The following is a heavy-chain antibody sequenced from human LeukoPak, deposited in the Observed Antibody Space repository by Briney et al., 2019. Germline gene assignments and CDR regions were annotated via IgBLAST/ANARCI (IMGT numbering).Heavy chain of an antibody. J-gene: IGHJ4*02. D-gene: IGHD6-6*01. CDR1: GFTFSSYA. CDR3: ARSGHHLGLIAARQGIFDY. Sequence: GGSLRLSCAASGFTFSSYAMSWVRQAPGKGLEWVSAISGSGGSTYYADSVKGRFTISRDNSKNTLYLQMNSLRAEDTAVYYCARSGHHLGLIAARQGIFDYWGQGTLVTVSS. CDR2: ISGSGGST. V-gene: IGHV3-23*01.